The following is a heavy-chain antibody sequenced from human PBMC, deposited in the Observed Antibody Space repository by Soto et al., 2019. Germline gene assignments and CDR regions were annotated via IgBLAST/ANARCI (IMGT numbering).Heavy chain of an antibody. V-gene: IGHV3-7*05. Sequence: EVQLVESGGGLVQPAGSLRLSCAVSGFSFSNYWVTWVRQAPGKGLEWVANIKQDGSEKYYVDSVKGRFTISRDNAKSSVYLQMNSLRAEDTAVYYCATYSVSSGWLDPWGQGTLVTVSS. J-gene: IGHJ5*01. CDR3: ATYSVSSGWLDP. CDR2: IKQDGSEK. D-gene: IGHD1-26*01. CDR1: GFSFSNYW.